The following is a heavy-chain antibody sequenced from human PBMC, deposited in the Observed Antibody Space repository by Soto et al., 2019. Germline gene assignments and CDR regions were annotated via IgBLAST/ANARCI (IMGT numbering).Heavy chain of an antibody. V-gene: IGHV3-13*01. D-gene: IGHD7-27*01. Sequence: GGSLRLSCAASGFTFSSYDMHWVRQATGKGLEWVSAIGTAGDTYYPGSVKGRFTISRENAKNSLYLQMNSLRAGDTAVYYCARAPGGGTGDYYYYMDVWGKGTTVTVSS. CDR3: ARAPGGGTGDYYYYMDV. CDR1: GFTFSSYD. J-gene: IGHJ6*03. CDR2: IGTAGDT.